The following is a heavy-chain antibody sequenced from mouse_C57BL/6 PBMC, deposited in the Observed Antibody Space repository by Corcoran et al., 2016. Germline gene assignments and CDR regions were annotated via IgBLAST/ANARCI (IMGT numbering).Heavy chain of an antibody. CDR2: IYLGSGNT. J-gene: IGHJ4*01. CDR3: ARRLPYSMDY. CDR1: GYTFTSYG. D-gene: IGHD6-1*01. V-gene: IGHV1-81*01. Sequence: QVQLKQSGVELARPGASVKLSCKASGYTFTSYGISWVKQRTGQGLEWIGEIYLGSGNTYYNEKFKGKATLTADKSSSTAYMEPRSLTSEDSAVYFCARRLPYSMDYGGQGTSVTVSS.